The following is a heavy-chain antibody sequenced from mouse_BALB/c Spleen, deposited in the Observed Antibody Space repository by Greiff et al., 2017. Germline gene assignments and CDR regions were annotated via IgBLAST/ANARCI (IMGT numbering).Heavy chain of an antibody. J-gene: IGHJ4*01. CDR3: ARDMGYDGAMDY. CDR1: GFSLTSYG. Sequence: VQLKESGPGLVAPSQSLSITCTVSGFSLTSYGVHWVRQPPGKALEWLGFIRNKANGYTTEYSASVKGRFTISRDNSQSILYLQMNTLRAEDSATYYCARDMGYDGAMDYWGQGTSVTVSS. D-gene: IGHD2-2*01. CDR2: IRNKANGYTT. V-gene: IGHV7-3*02.